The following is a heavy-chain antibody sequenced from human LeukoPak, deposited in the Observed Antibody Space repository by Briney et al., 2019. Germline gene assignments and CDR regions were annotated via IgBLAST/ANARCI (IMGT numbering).Heavy chain of an antibody. CDR3: ASGGLVSRYLDH. CDR2: VFYSGST. CDR1: GSSISSSTW. D-gene: IGHD3-9*01. Sequence: SETLSLTCAVSGSSISSSTWWTWVRQPPGKGLEWIGEVFYSGSTNSNPSLKSRLTMSVDESKHEFSLKLTSVTAADTAVYYCASGGLVSRYLDHWGQGTLVTVSS. V-gene: IGHV4-4*02. J-gene: IGHJ4*02.